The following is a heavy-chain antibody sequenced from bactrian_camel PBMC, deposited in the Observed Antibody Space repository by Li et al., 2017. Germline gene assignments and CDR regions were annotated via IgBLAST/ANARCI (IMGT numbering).Heavy chain of an antibody. CDR2: MYAGTGRA. CDR3: AADLGWCGSAPLQREFRN. CDR1: RYTDSSFC. Sequence: HVQLVESGGGSVQAGESLKLSCVASRYTDSSFCLGWFRQAPGKEREGVAAMYAGTGRAYHLDSVKGRFTISQDAATGTLYLQMNSLKPEDTAVYYCAADLGWCGSAPLQREFRNWGQGTQVTVS. V-gene: IGHV3S1*01. D-gene: IGHD6*01. J-gene: IGHJ4*01.